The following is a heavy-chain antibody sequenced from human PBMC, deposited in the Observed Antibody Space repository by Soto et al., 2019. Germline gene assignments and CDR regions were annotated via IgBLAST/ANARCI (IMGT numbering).Heavy chain of an antibody. J-gene: IGHJ2*01. D-gene: IGHD2-2*01. CDR3: ARGGPVIPAAIVPWGVISYWYFDL. CDR2: ISGSGGST. CDR1: GFTFSCYV. Sequence: EVQLLESGGGLVQPGGSLRLSCAASGFTFSCYVMSWVRQAPGKGLEWVSAISGSGGSTYDADSVKGRFTISRDNSKNTLYQQMSSLRAEDTAVSSCARGGPVIPAAIVPWGVISYWYFDLWVRGSLVSVSS. V-gene: IGHV3-23*01.